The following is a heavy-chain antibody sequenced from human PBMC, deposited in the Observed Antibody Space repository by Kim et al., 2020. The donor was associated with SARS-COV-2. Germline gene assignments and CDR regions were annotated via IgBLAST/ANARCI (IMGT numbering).Heavy chain of an antibody. CDR1: GYTLTELS. J-gene: IGHJ5*02. CDR3: ATVGYDILTGYKYNWFDP. V-gene: IGHV1-24*01. CDR2: FDPEDGET. Sequence: ASVKVSCKVSGYTLTELSMHWVRQAPGKGLEWMGGFDPEDGETIYAQKFQGRVTMTEDTSTDTAYMELSSLRSEDTAVYYCATVGYDILTGYKYNWFDPWGQGTLVTVSS. D-gene: IGHD3-9*01.